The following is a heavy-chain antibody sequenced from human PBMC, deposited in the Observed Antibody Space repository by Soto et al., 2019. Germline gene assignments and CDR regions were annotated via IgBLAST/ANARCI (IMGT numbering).Heavy chain of an antibody. V-gene: IGHV4-34*01. CDR2: INHSGST. Sequence: QVQLQQWGAGLLKPSETLSLTCAVYGGSFSDYYWSWIRQPPGKGLEWIGEINHSGSTTYNPSLKSRVTISVDTSKNQFSLKLSSVTAAETAVYYCARGPNIRTFDSWGQGTLVTVSS. J-gene: IGHJ4*02. CDR1: GGSFSDYY. CDR3: ARGPNIRTFDS.